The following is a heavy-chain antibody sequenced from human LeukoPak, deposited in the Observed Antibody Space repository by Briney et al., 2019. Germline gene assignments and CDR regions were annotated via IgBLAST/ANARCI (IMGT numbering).Heavy chain of an antibody. CDR2: IIPILGIA. CDR3: ARGVGYCSSTSCPDYYYYYGMDV. CDR1: GGTFISYA. V-gene: IGHV1-69*04. J-gene: IGHJ6*02. D-gene: IGHD2-2*01. Sequence: SVKVSCKASGGTFISYAISWVRQAPGQGLEWMGRIIPILGIANYAQKFQGRVTITADKSTSTAYMELSSLRSEDTAVYYCARGVGYCSSTSCPDYYYYYGMDVWGQGTTVTVSS.